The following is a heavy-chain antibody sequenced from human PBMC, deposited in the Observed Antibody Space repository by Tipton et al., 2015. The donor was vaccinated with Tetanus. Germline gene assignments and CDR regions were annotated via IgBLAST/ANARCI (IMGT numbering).Heavy chain of an antibody. CDR3: ATAIKTLTSQSFGS. V-gene: IGHV3-23*01. D-gene: IGHD3-10*01. Sequence: SLRLSCAASGFTFNNYAMGWVRQAPGKGLEWVSSINGIGTVTHHADSVKCRFTISRDNTKNTLYLQMNSLRAEDTAIYFCATAIKTLTSQSFGSWGQGTLVTVSS. CDR2: INGIGTVT. CDR1: GFTFNNYA. J-gene: IGHJ5*02.